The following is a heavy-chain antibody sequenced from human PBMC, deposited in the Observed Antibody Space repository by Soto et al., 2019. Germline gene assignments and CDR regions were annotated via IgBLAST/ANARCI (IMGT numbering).Heavy chain of an antibody. Sequence: LQLQESGPGLVKPSETLSLTCAVFGDSIRNRNYYWGWLRQPPGKGLEWIVSRYDDGSTFYNPSLKGRVSVSIDTSKKQFSLKMTSVTAADKAVYYCARGIYEGSSGYDLDVWGQGNLVTVSS. CDR3: ARGIYEGSSGYDLDV. D-gene: IGHD3-22*01. V-gene: IGHV4-39*01. J-gene: IGHJ4*02. CDR1: GDSIRNRNYY. CDR2: RYDDGST.